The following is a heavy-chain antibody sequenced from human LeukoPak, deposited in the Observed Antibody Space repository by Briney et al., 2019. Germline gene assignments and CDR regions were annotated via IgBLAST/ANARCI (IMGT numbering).Heavy chain of an antibody. J-gene: IGHJ4*02. CDR1: GFTFSTYW. D-gene: IGHD3-22*01. CDR2: INENGNAK. Sequence: TGGSLRLSCAASGFTFSTYWMNWVRQAPGKGLEWVANINENGNAKNYLDSVKGRFTISRDNAENSLFLQMNNLRVEDTAIYYCARTRIGWLHKLYWGQGALVTVS. V-gene: IGHV3-7*03. CDR3: ARTRIGWLHKLY.